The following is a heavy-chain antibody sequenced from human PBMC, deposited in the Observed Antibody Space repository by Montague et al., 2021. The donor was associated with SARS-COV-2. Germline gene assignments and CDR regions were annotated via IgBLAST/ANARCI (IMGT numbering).Heavy chain of an antibody. J-gene: IGHJ4*02. D-gene: IGHD2-2*02. CDR2: ISWNSGSI. CDR3: AKLGSYTDY. V-gene: IGHV3-9*01. CDR1: GFTFSSYA. Sequence: SLRLSCAASGFTFSSYAMSWVRQAPGKGLEWVSGISWNSGSIGYADSVKGRFTISRDNAKNSLYLQMNSLRAEDTALYYCAKLGSYTDYWGQGTLVTVSS.